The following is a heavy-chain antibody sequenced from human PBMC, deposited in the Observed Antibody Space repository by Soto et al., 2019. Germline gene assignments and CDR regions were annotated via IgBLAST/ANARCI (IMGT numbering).Heavy chain of an antibody. J-gene: IGHJ6*02. V-gene: IGHV1-69*01. CDR1: RGTFSRYA. Sequence: SVKVSCKASRGTFSRYAIRWVRQAPGQGLEWMGGIIPIFGTANYAQKFQGRVTITADESTSTAYMELSSLRSEDTAVYYCASLAAANVPGYYSMDVWGQGTTVTVSS. CDR2: IIPIFGTA. D-gene: IGHD2-2*01. CDR3: ASLAAANVPGYYSMDV.